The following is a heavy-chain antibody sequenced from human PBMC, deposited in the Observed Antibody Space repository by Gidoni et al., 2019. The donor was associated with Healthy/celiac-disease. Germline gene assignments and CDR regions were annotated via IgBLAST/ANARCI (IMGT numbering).Heavy chain of an antibody. CDR3: TADRYDFWSGYFVNYGMDV. CDR1: GFTFRKPR. D-gene: IGHD3-3*01. J-gene: IGHJ6*02. CDR2: IKSKTYVGTT. V-gene: IGHV3-15*01. Sequence: EVQQVESGGGLVKPGGSLRLAWEATGFTFRKPRMNRVRQAPGKGLEWVGRIKSKTYVGTTDYAALVKGRFTISRDDSKNTLYLQMNSLKTEDTAVYYCTADRYDFWSGYFVNYGMDVWGQGTTVTVSS.